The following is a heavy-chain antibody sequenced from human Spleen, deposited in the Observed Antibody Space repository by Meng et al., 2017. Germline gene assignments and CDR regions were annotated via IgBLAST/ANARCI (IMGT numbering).Heavy chain of an antibody. CDR1: GYNFPDYY. V-gene: IGHV1-2*06. CDR2: INPNSGDT. Sequence: ASVKVSCKPSGYNFPDYYIHWVRQAPGQGLEWMGRINPNSGDTNYAQKFHGRVTMTRDTSVSTAYMELSRLTSDDTAVYYCARSTGSSFPYFDYWGQGTLVTVSS. CDR3: ARSTGSSFPYFDY. D-gene: IGHD1-26*01. J-gene: IGHJ4*02.